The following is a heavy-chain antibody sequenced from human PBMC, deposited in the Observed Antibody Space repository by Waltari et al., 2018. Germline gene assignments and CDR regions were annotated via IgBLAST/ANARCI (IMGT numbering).Heavy chain of an antibody. J-gene: IGHJ3*02. CDR3: VRDPERSAFDI. D-gene: IGHD1-1*01. CDR2: IKQDGSLK. CDR1: GFIFSNSW. V-gene: IGHV3-7*01. Sequence: EVQLVESGGGLVQPGGSLRLSCAASGFIFSNSWMAWFRQTPGKRLEWLANIKQDGSLKYYLDSVKGRFTISRDNAKISLYLQMNRLRVEDTAMYYCVRDPERSAFDIWGHGTMVTVSS.